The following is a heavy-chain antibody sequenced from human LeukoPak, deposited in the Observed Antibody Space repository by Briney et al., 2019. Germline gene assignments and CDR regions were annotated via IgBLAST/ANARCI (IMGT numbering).Heavy chain of an antibody. Sequence: PGGSLRLSCAASGFTFSSHGMHWVRQAPGKGLEWVAVIWYDGSNKYYADSVKGRFTISRDNSKNTLYLQMNSLSAEDTAVYYCARDSDGAHDAFDIWGQGTMVTVSS. CDR2: IWYDGSNK. V-gene: IGHV3-33*01. CDR1: GFTFSSHG. J-gene: IGHJ3*02. CDR3: ARDSDGAHDAFDI. D-gene: IGHD5-24*01.